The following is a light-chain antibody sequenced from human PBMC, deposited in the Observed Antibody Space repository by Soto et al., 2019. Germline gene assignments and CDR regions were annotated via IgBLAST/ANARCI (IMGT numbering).Light chain of an antibody. CDR1: SSDVGGYNY. Sequence: QSALTQPASVSGSPGQSITISCTGTSSDVGGYNYVSWYQQHPGKAPKLMIYEVSNRPSGISDRFSGSKSGNTASLTISGLQADDEADYYCSSYRSSGVVFGGGTKVTVL. V-gene: IGLV2-14*01. J-gene: IGLJ2*01. CDR2: EVS. CDR3: SSYRSSGVV.